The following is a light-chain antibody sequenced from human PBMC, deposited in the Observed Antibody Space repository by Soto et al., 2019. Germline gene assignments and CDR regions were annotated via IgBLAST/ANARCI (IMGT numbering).Light chain of an antibody. J-gene: IGKJ5*01. CDR1: QSVNRT. Sequence: EIVMTQSPATLSVSPGERATLSCRASQSVNRTLLAWYQQKPGQAPRLLIHGVSTRATGIPARFSGSGSGTEFTLTISSLQSEDFAIYYCQQYVQWPLITFGQGTRLEIK. V-gene: IGKV3-15*01. CDR3: QQYVQWPLIT. CDR2: GVS.